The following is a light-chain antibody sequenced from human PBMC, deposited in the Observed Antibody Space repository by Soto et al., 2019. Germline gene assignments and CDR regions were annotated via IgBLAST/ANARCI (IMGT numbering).Light chain of an antibody. CDR3: SSYTSSSTLYV. V-gene: IGLV2-14*01. J-gene: IGLJ1*01. CDR1: SSDVGGYNY. CDR2: EVS. Sequence: QSVLTQPASVSGSPGHSITISCTGTSSDVGGYNYVSWYQQHPGKAPKLMIYEVSNRPSGVSNRFSGSKSGNTASLTISGLQAEDEADYYCSSYTSSSTLYVFGTGTKVTV.